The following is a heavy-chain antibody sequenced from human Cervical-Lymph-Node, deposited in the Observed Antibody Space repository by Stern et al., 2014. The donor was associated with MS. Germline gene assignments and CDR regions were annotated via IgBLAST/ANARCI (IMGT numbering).Heavy chain of an antibody. Sequence: EVQLVESGGGLVQPGGSLRLSCAGSGFIFENYWMSWVRQAPGKGLEWVANIKQDGSKKYYVESVKGRFTISRDNAQKSLYLQMNSLSVEDTALYYCARDSSIDGYILGRDWGQGARVTVSA. J-gene: IGHJ4*02. V-gene: IGHV3-7*03. D-gene: IGHD5-24*01. CDR1: GFIFENYW. CDR2: IKQDGSKK. CDR3: ARDSSIDGYILGRD.